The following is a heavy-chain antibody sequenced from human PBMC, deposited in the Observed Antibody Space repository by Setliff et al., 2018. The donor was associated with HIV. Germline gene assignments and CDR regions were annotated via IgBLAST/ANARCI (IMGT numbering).Heavy chain of an antibody. V-gene: IGHV4-38-2*01. CDR1: GYSISSGYF. D-gene: IGHD5-18*01. J-gene: IGHJ4*02. CDR3: ARGHTPMAPLPFDY. CDR2: INDSGNI. Sequence: PSETLSLTCAVSGYSISSGYFWGWIRQPPGKGLEWIGEINDSGNINYNPSLKSRVTISLDTSKNQFSLKVSSVTAADTAVYYCARGHTPMAPLPFDYWGQGTLVTVSS.